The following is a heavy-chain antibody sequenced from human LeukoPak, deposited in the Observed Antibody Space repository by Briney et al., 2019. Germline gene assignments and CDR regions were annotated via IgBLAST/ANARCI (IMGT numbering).Heavy chain of an antibody. D-gene: IGHD1-26*01. V-gene: IGHV3-30-3*02. CDR1: GFTFSSYA. CDR2: ISYDGSNK. J-gene: IGHJ4*02. Sequence: GGSLRLSCAAAGFTFSSYAIHWVRQAPGKGLEWVAVISYDGSNKYYADSVKGRFTISRDNSKNTLYLQMNSLRAEDTAVYYCAKPPPYSGSLFDYWGQGTLVTVSS. CDR3: AKPPPYSGSLFDY.